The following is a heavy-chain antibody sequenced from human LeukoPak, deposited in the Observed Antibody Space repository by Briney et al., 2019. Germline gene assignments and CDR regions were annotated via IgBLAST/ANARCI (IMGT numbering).Heavy chain of an antibody. Sequence: GGSLRLSCAASGFTFSSYAMSWVRQAPGKGLEWVSAISGSGGSTYYADSVKGRFTISRDNSKNTLYLQMNSLRAEDTAVYYCAKSSGSYFRRGHYFDYWGQGTLVTVSS. J-gene: IGHJ4*02. CDR2: ISGSGGST. V-gene: IGHV3-23*01. D-gene: IGHD1-26*01. CDR3: AKSSGSYFRRGHYFDY. CDR1: GFTFSSYA.